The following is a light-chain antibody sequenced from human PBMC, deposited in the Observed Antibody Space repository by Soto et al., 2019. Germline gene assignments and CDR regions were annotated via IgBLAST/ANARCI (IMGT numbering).Light chain of an antibody. V-gene: IGKV3-11*01. CDR1: QSFRGL. Sequence: VLTQSTVTLSLSPGERATLSCRASQSFRGLLAWYQQKPGQAPRIIIYDAYNRATGIPPRFSGSGSGTDCTLTISSLEPEDAAVYYCQQRHMWPITLGQGTRLEIK. CDR2: DAY. J-gene: IGKJ5*01. CDR3: QQRHMWPIT.